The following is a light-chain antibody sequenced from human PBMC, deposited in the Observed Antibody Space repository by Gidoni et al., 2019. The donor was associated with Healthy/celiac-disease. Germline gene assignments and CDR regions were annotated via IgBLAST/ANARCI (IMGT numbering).Light chain of an antibody. Sequence: QSALTQPPSASASPGQSVTISCTGTSSDVGGYNYVSWYQQHPGKAPKLMIYEVSKRPSGVPDRFSGSKSGNTASLTVSGLQAEDEADYYCSSYAGSSYVFGTGTKVTVL. CDR3: SSYAGSSYV. CDR1: SSDVGGYNY. V-gene: IGLV2-8*01. CDR2: EVS. J-gene: IGLJ1*01.